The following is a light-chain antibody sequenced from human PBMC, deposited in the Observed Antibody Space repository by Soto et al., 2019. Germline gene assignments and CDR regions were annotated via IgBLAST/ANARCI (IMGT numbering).Light chain of an antibody. CDR3: LKDYNYPWT. CDR1: QNINNY. Sequence: DIQMTQSPSSRSASVGDRVTITCQASQNINNYLNWYQQKPGRAPKLLIYDASNLEAGVPSRFRGSGSGTDFTLTISSLQPEDFATYYCLKDYNYPWTFGQGTKVDIK. V-gene: IGKV1-33*01. J-gene: IGKJ1*01. CDR2: DAS.